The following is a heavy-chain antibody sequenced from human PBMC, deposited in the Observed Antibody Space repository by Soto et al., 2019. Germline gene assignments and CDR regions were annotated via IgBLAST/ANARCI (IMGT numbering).Heavy chain of an antibody. CDR3: ARRYCSSTRCDNGMDV. D-gene: IGHD2-2*02. CDR1: GYSFTSYW. Sequence: GESLKISCKGSGYSFTSYWISWVRQMPGKGLEWMGRIDPSDSYTNYSPSFQGHVTISADKSISTAYLQWSSLKASDTAMYYCARRYCSSTRCDNGMDVWGQGTTVTVSS. CDR2: IDPSDSYT. J-gene: IGHJ6*02. V-gene: IGHV5-10-1*01.